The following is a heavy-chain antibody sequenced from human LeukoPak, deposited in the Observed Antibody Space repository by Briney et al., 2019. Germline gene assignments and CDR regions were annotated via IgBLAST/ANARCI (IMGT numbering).Heavy chain of an antibody. CDR3: ARVRVQSPRGWFDP. V-gene: IGHV4-39*07. CDR2: IYYTGST. CDR1: GGSTSSRSYY. J-gene: IGHJ5*02. Sequence: SETLSLTCTVSGGSTSSRSYYWGWIRQAPGKGLEWIGNIYYTGSTYYNPSLKSRVTVSLDTSKSQFSLKLNSVTAADTAVYYCARVRVQSPRGWFDPWIQGTLVTVSS.